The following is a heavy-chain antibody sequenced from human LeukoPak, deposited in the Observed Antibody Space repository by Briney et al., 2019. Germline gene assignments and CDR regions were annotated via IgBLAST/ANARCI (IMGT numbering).Heavy chain of an antibody. Sequence: SVKVSCKASGGTFSSYTISWVRQAPGQGLEWMGRIIPIFGTANYAQKFQGRVTITTDESTSTAYMELSSLRSEDTAVYYCARDLGGIAAAGTFDYWGQGTLVTVSS. CDR1: GGTFSSYT. V-gene: IGHV1-69*05. CDR3: ARDLGGIAAAGTFDY. J-gene: IGHJ4*02. CDR2: IIPIFGTA. D-gene: IGHD6-13*01.